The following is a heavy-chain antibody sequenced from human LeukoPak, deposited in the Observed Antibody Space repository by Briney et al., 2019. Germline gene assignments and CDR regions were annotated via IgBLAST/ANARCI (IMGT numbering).Heavy chain of an antibody. CDR3: AKGPLIEVAGTTWDY. CDR2: IKQDGSEK. J-gene: IGHJ4*02. Sequence: GGSLRLSCAASGFTFSSYWMSWVRQAPGKGLEWVANIKQDGSEKYYVDSVKGRFTISRDNAKNSLYLQMNSLRAEDTAVYYCAKGPLIEVAGTTWDYWGQGTLVTVSS. CDR1: GFTFSSYW. D-gene: IGHD6-19*01. V-gene: IGHV3-7*01.